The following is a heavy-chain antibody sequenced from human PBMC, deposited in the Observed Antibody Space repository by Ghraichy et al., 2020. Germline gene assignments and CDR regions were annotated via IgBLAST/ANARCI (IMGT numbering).Heavy chain of an antibody. CDR2: INPSGGST. CDR1: GYTFTSYY. Sequence: ASVKVSCKASGYTFTSYYMHWVRQAPGQGLEWMGIINPSGGSTSYAQKFQGRVTMTRDTSTSTVYMELSSLRSEDTAVYYCARNIAARPGNYYYYMDVWGKGTTVTVSS. J-gene: IGHJ6*03. D-gene: IGHD6-6*01. V-gene: IGHV1-46*03. CDR3: ARNIAARPGNYYYYMDV.